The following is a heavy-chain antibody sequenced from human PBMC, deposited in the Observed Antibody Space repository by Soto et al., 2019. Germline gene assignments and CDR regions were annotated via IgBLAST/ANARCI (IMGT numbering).Heavy chain of an antibody. CDR1: GFTFSSYG. CDR2: ISYDGSNK. D-gene: IGHD4-4*01. V-gene: IGHV3-30*18. J-gene: IGHJ4*01. CDR3: AKEESTVTTYYFDY. Sequence: QVQLVESGGGVVQPGRSLRLSCAASGFTFSSYGMHWVRQAPGKGLEWVAVISYDGSNKYYADSVKGRFTISRDNSKNTLYLQMNSLRAEDTAVYYCAKEESTVTTYYFDYWGHGTLVTVAA.